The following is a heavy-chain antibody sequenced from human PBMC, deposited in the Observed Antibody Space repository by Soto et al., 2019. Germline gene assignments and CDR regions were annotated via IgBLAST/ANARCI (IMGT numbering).Heavy chain of an antibody. CDR1: GGSFSGYY. CDR3: ARGQLAAGLPAYYMDV. D-gene: IGHD6-13*01. J-gene: IGHJ6*03. Sequence: SETLSLTCAVYGGSFSGYYWSWIRQPPGKGLEWIGEINHSGSTNYNPSLKSRVTISVETSKNQVSLKLSSVTAADTAAYYCARGQLAAGLPAYYMDVWGKGTTVTVSS. CDR2: INHSGST. V-gene: IGHV4-34*01.